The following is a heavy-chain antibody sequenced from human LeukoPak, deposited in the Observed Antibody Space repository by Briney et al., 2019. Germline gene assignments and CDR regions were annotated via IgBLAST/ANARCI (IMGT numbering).Heavy chain of an antibody. CDR1: GFTFDDYT. J-gene: IGHJ4*02. CDR3: AKEIMVRGGNYFDY. Sequence: GGSLRLSCAASGFTFDDYTMHWVRQAPGKGLEWVSLISWDGGSTYYADSVKGRFTISRDNSKNSLYLQMNSLRTEDTALYCCAKEIMVRGGNYFDYWGQGTLVTVSS. D-gene: IGHD3-10*01. CDR2: ISWDGGST. V-gene: IGHV3-43*01.